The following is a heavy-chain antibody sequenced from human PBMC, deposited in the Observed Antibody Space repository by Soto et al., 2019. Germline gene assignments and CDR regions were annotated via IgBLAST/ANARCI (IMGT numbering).Heavy chain of an antibody. CDR3: ARVPEWELVSYYFDY. V-gene: IGHV3-11*06. D-gene: IGHD1-26*01. Sequence: GGSLRLSCAASGFTFSDYYMSWIRQAPGKGLEWVSYISSSSSYTNYADSVKGRFTISRDNAKNSLYLQMNSLRAEDTAVYYCARVPEWELVSYYFDYWGQGTLVTVSS. CDR1: GFTFSDYY. CDR2: ISSSSSYT. J-gene: IGHJ4*02.